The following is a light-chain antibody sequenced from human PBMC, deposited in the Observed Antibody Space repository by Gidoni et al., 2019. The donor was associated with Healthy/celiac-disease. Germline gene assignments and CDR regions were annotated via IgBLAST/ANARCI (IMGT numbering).Light chain of an antibody. CDR1: PSLLHSNGYNY. J-gene: IGKJ1*01. CDR2: LGS. Sequence: DIVMTQSPLSLPVTPGEPASISCRSSPSLLHSNGYNYVDWYLQKQGKSQQLLIYLGSNRASGVHDRFSGSGSGTDFTLKISRVEAEDVGVYYCMQALQTPPWTFGQGTKVEIK. CDR3: MQALQTPPWT. V-gene: IGKV2-28*01.